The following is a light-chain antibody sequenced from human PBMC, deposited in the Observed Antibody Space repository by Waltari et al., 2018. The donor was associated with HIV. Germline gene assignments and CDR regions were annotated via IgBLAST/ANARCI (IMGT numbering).Light chain of an antibody. Sequence: ELVFTQSPAILSLSPGERATLPCRASQSVGNYLAWYQHKPGQAPRILIYDTSNRATGIPARFSGSGSGTDYTLSISSLEPEDFAVYYCQQRRNWPLTFGGGTKVDIK. J-gene: IGKJ4*01. V-gene: IGKV3-11*01. CDR3: QQRRNWPLT. CDR2: DTS. CDR1: QSVGNY.